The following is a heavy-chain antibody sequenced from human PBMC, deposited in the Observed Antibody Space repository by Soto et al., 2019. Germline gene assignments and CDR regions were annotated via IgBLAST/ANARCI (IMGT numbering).Heavy chain of an antibody. CDR3: ARGNSHKLLLGYYYGMDV. J-gene: IGHJ6*02. D-gene: IGHD3-22*01. V-gene: IGHV1-69*01. CDR1: GGTFSSYA. CDR2: IIPIFGTA. Sequence: QVQLVQSGAEVKKPGSSVKVSCKASGGTFSSYAISWVRQAPGQGLEWMGGIIPIFGTANYAQKFQGRVTITADESTSTAYMELSSLRSEDTAVYYCARGNSHKLLLGYYYGMDVWGQGTTVTVSS.